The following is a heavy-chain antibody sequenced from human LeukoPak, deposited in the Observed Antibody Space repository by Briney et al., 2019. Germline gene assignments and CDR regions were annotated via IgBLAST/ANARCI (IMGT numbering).Heavy chain of an antibody. D-gene: IGHD3-16*01. CDR3: ARGGLPPYYYYYMDV. CDR2: VYYSGTT. Sequence: SETLSLTCSVSGDSISLSFYYWGWIRQPPGKALEWIGSVYYSGTTSYNPSLKSRVTISVDMSKNHFSLRLRSVTAADTAMYYCARGGLPPYYYYYMDVWGKGTTVTVSS. J-gene: IGHJ6*03. V-gene: IGHV4-39*07. CDR1: GDSISLSFYY.